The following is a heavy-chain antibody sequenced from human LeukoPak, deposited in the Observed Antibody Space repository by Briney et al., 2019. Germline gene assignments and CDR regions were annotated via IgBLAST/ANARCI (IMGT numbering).Heavy chain of an antibody. J-gene: IGHJ5*02. CDR3: ARDLSSSSYNWFDP. V-gene: IGHV4-59*01. CDR2: IYYSGST. CDR1: GGSISSYY. D-gene: IGHD6-6*01. Sequence: PSETLSLTCSASGGSISSYYWSWIRQPPGKGLEWIGYIYYSGSTNYNPSLKSRVTISVDTSKNQFSLKLSPVTAADTAVYYCARDLSSSSYNWFDPWGQGTLVTVSS.